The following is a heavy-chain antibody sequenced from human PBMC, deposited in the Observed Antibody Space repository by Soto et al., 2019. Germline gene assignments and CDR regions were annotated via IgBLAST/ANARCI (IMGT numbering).Heavy chain of an antibody. CDR1: GFTFSSYW. D-gene: IGHD3-10*01. V-gene: IGHV3-74*01. CDR3: TRDIGGKGAY. J-gene: IGHJ4*02. Sequence: EVQLVESGGGLVQPGGSLRLSCAASGFTFSSYWMHWVRQVPGKGLLWVSRIDEYGSNINYADSVKDRFTISRGNARNTLNLEMHSLRAEDTALYYCTRDIGGKGAYWGQGTLVTVS. CDR2: IDEYGSNI.